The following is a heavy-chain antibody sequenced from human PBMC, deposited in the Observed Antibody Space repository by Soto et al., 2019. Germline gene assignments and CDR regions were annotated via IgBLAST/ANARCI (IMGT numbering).Heavy chain of an antibody. D-gene: IGHD1-26*01. Sequence: GESLKISCHGSGYSFTTYWIRWVRQMPGKGLEWMGKIDPGDSSTNYSPSFRGHITISVDRSINTAHLQFSSLKAADTAVYYCARLEKWYYNYYGLDVWGQGTMVTVSS. CDR2: IDPGDSST. CDR1: GYSFTTYW. V-gene: IGHV5-10-1*01. J-gene: IGHJ6*02. CDR3: ARLEKWYYNYYGLDV.